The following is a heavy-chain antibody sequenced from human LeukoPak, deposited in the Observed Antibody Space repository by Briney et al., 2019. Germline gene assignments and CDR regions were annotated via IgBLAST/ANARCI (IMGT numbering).Heavy chain of an antibody. CDR2: IYYSGST. D-gene: IGHD3-22*01. Sequence: SETLSLTCTVSGGSISSYYWNWIRQAPGKGLEWIGYIYYSGSTNYNPSLKSRVTISVDTSKNQFSLKLSSVTAADTAVYYCARGADSSGYYSIFYFDYWGQGTLVTVSS. V-gene: IGHV4-59*01. CDR1: GGSISSYY. J-gene: IGHJ4*02. CDR3: ARGADSSGYYSIFYFDY.